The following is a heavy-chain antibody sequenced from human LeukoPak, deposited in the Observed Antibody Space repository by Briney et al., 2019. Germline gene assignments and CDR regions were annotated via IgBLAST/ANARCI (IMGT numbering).Heavy chain of an antibody. Sequence: GASVKVSCKASGYTFTSYGISWVRQAPGQGLEWMGRIIPILGIANYAQKFQGRVTITADKSTSTAYMELSSLRSEDTAVYYCARGSTSHLGYGMDVWGQGTTVTVSS. D-gene: IGHD2-2*01. J-gene: IGHJ6*02. V-gene: IGHV1-69*04. CDR3: ARGSTSHLGYGMDV. CDR1: GYTFTSYG. CDR2: IIPILGIA.